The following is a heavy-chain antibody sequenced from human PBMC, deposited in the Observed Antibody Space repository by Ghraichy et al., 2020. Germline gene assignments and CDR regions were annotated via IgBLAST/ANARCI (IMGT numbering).Heavy chain of an antibody. CDR1: GFTFSGSA. V-gene: IGHV3-73*01. J-gene: IGHJ1*01. CDR2: IRNKTNNYAT. D-gene: IGHD6-13*01. Sequence: GESLNISCAASGFTFSGSAIHWVRQASGKGLEWVGRIRNKTNNYATAYAASVKGRFTISRDDSKNTAYLQMNSLKTEDTAVYYCTRVPAAGTVDFQHWGQGTLVTVSS. CDR3: TRVPAAGTVDFQH.